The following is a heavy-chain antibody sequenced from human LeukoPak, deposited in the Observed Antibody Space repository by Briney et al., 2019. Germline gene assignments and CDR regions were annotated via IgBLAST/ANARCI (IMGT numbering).Heavy chain of an antibody. J-gene: IGHJ6*02. CDR2: IVVGSGNT. Sequence: SVEVSCKASGGTFSSYAISWVRQAPGQRLEWIGWIVVGSGNTNYAQKFQERVTITRDMSTSTAYMELSSLRSEDTAVYYCAAGLWSRSYYYYGMDVWGQGTTVTVSS. CDR1: GGTFSSYA. V-gene: IGHV1-58*02. CDR3: AAGLWSRSYYYYGMDV. D-gene: IGHD5-18*01.